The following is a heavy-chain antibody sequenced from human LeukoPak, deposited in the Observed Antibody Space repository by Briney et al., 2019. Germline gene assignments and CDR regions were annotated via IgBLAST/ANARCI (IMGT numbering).Heavy chain of an antibody. CDR1: GGSFSGYY. CDR2: INHSGST. J-gene: IGHJ5*02. CDR3: ARRNRLSRYYYDSSGSKNWFDP. D-gene: IGHD3-22*01. Sequence: PSETLSLTCAVYGGSFSGYYWSWIRQPPGKGLEWIGEINHSGSTNYNPSLKSRVTISVDTSKNQFSLKLSSVTAADTAVYYCARRNRLSRYYYDSSGSKNWFDPWGQGTLVTVSS. V-gene: IGHV4-34*01.